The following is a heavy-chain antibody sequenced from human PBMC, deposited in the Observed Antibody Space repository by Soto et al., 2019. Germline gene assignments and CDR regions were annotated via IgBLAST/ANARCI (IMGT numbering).Heavy chain of an antibody. CDR2: ISGSGGST. J-gene: IGHJ4*01. D-gene: IGHD3-9*01. V-gene: IGHV3-23*01. Sequence: PGGSLRLSCAASGLTFSSYAMSWVRQAPGKGLEWVSAISGSGGSTYYADSVKGRFTISRDNSKNTLYLQMNSLRAEDTAVYYCAKDRVGRYFDWLIEESYYFDYWGQGTLVTVSS. CDR3: AKDRVGRYFDWLIEESYYFDY. CDR1: GLTFSSYA.